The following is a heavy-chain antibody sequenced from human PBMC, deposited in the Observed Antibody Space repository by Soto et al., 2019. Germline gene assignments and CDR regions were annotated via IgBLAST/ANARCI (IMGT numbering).Heavy chain of an antibody. CDR2: IYYSGST. Sequence: WIWIRQHPGKGLEWIGYIYYSGSTSYNPSLQSRTTMSLDTSKNQFSLRLSSVTAADTAVYYCARVNYDSSGYYYAGQLDYWGQGTLVTVSP. CDR3: ARVNYDSSGYYYAGQLDY. V-gene: IGHV4-30-4*06. J-gene: IGHJ4*02. D-gene: IGHD3-22*01.